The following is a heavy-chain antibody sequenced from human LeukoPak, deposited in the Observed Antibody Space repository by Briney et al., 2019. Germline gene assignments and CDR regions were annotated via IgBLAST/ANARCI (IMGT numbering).Heavy chain of an antibody. Sequence: GGSLRLSCAASGFTFSSYGMHWVRQAPGKGLEWVAFIRYDGSNKYYADSVKGRFTISRDNSKNTLYLQMNSLRAEDTAVYYCANTFSYCGGDCYSGGQGTLVTVSS. J-gene: IGHJ4*02. CDR1: GFTFSSYG. CDR3: ANTFSYCGGDCYS. V-gene: IGHV3-30*02. D-gene: IGHD2-21*02. CDR2: IRYDGSNK.